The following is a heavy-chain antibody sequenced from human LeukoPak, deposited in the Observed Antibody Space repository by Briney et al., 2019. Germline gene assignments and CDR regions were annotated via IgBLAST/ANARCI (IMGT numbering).Heavy chain of an antibody. Sequence: GGSLRLSCAASGFTLNNYWIHWVRQGPGEGLMWVSRISRDGSSTTYADSVKGRFTISRDNTKNTLYLQMISLRAEDTAVYYCVRDCCDAGCYVSAFDIWGRGTMVTVSS. CDR3: VRDCCDAGCYVSAFDI. CDR2: ISRDGSST. CDR1: GFTLNNYW. J-gene: IGHJ3*02. D-gene: IGHD2-2*01. V-gene: IGHV3-74*01.